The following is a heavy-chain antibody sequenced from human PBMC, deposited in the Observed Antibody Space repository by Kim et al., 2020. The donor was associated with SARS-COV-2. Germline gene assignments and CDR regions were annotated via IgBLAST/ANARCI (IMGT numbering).Heavy chain of an antibody. V-gene: IGHV4-34*01. D-gene: IGHD2-2*01. J-gene: IGHJ4*02. CDR3: ARARVVPAAYDY. Sequence: NCNPSLKSRVTISVDTSKNQFSLKLSSVTAADTAVYYCARARVVPAAYDYWGQGTLVTVSS.